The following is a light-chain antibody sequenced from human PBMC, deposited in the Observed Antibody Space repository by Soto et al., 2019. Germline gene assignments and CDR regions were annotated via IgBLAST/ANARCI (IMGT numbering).Light chain of an antibody. CDR3: QQYASSPLT. J-gene: IGKJ4*01. Sequence: EIVLTQSPGTLSLSPGERATLSCRASQSVGRNYLAWYQQKPGQAPRLLIHGASSMATGIPDRFSCSGSGTACILPISRLEPEDFAVYYWQQYASSPLTFGGGTKVEIK. CDR2: GAS. V-gene: IGKV3-20*01. CDR1: QSVGRNY.